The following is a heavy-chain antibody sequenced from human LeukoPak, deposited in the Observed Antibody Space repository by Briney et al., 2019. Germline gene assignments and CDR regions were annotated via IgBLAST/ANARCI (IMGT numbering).Heavy chain of an antibody. Sequence: GGSLRLSCAASGFTFSSYSMNWVRQAPGKGLEWVAVISYDGNNKYYADSVKGRFTISRDNSKNTLYLQMNSLRAEDTAVYYCARGGGWQQLDYWGQGTLVTVSS. J-gene: IGHJ4*02. CDR2: ISYDGNNK. CDR1: GFTFSSYS. V-gene: IGHV3-30*03. D-gene: IGHD5-24*01. CDR3: ARGGGWQQLDY.